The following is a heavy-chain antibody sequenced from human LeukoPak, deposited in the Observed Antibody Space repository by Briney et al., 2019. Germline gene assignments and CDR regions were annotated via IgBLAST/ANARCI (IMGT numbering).Heavy chain of an antibody. CDR3: ARGYEWDKWERRKGPNLPGGY. J-gene: IGHJ4*02. V-gene: IGHV1-18*01. CDR2: ISAYNGNT. Sequence: ASVKVSCKASGYTFTSYGISWVRQAPGQGLEWMGWISAYNGNTNYAQKLQGRVTMTTDTSTSTAYMELRSLRSDDTAVYYCARGYEWDKWERRKGPNLPGGYWGQGTLVTVSS. CDR1: GYTFTSYG. D-gene: IGHD1-26*01.